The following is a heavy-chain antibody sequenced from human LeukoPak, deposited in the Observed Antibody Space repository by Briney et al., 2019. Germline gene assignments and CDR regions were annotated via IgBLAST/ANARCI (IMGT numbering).Heavy chain of an antibody. CDR3: ARDSGGDCSSTSCRRYWYFDL. D-gene: IGHD2-2*01. CDR1: GGSISSCGYS. J-gene: IGHJ2*01. V-gene: IGHV4-30-2*01. CDR2: IYHSGNT. Sequence: PSETLSLTCAVSGGSISSCGYSWSWIRQPPGKGLEWIGYIYHSGNTYYNPSLKSRITISVDRSKNQFSLKLSSVTAADTAVYYCARDSGGDCSSTSCRRYWYFDLWGHGTLVTVSS.